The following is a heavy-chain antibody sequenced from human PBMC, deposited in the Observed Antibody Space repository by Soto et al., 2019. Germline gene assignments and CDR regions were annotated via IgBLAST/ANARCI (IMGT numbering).Heavy chain of an antibody. J-gene: IGHJ6*02. Sequence: PGGSLRLSCAASGFTFSSYAMHWVRQAPGKGLEWVAVISYDGSNKYYADSVKGRFTISRDNSKNTLYLQMNSLRAEDTAVYYCARERALHSSSWSKGYYGMDVWGQGTTVTVSS. CDR3: ARERALHSSSWSKGYYGMDV. D-gene: IGHD6-13*01. CDR2: ISYDGSNK. CDR1: GFTFSSYA. V-gene: IGHV3-30-3*01.